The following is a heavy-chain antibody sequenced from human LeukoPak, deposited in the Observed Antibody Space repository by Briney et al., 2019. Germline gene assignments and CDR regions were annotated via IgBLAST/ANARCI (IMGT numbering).Heavy chain of an antibody. V-gene: IGHV4-59*01. J-gene: IGHJ4*02. Sequence: SGTPPLTCTVSCDSISSAYWGWIRHPPREGLEWIGYIYYSESTNYNPSLGSRVTISVDTSKNQFSLKLSSVTAADTAVYYCARDGIDKVGFEYWGLGTLVTVSS. CDR3: ARDGIDKVGFEY. CDR1: CDSISSAY. CDR2: IYYSEST. D-gene: IGHD1-14*01.